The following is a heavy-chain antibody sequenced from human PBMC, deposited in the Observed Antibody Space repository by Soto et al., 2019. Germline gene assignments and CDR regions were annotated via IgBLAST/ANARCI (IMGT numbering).Heavy chain of an antibody. D-gene: IGHD3-10*01. CDR1: GYTFSNCA. CDR3: ARDAGSFDH. Sequence: ASVKVSCRASGYTFSNCAIHWVRQAPGQRLEWMGWINARNRNNKYPKQFPRRVTITTDTSASKPYMALRRLRYEDTAVYYCARDAGSFDHWGQGTLATVSS. J-gene: IGHJ4*02. V-gene: IGHV1-3*01. CDR2: INARNRNN.